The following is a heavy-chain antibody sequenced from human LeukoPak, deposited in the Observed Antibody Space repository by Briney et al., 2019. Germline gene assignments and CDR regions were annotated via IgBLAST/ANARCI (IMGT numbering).Heavy chain of an antibody. CDR1: GGSISSYY. CDR2: IYYSGST. Sequence: SETLSLTCTVSGGSISSYYWSWIRQPPGKGLEWIGYIYYSGSTNYNPSLKSRVTISVDTSKNQFSLKLSSVTAADTAVYYCAREGGGDLYGYSYGYYFDYWGQGTLVTVSS. V-gene: IGHV4-59*01. J-gene: IGHJ4*02. D-gene: IGHD5-18*01. CDR3: AREGGGDLYGYSYGYYFDY.